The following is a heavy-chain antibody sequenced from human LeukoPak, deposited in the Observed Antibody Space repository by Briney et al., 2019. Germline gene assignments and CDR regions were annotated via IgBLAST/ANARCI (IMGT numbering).Heavy chain of an antibody. D-gene: IGHD1-1*01. Sequence: GGSLRLSCAASGFTFTSYSMNWVRQAPGKGLEWVSSISSSSSNIYYADSVKGRFTISRDNAKNSLYLQMNSLRVEDTAVYYCARCTTGRTFGSLREIKRSREIDYWGQGTLVTVSS. CDR3: ARCTTGRTFGSLREIKRSREIDY. J-gene: IGHJ4*02. CDR1: GFTFTSYS. CDR2: ISSSSSNI. V-gene: IGHV3-21*01.